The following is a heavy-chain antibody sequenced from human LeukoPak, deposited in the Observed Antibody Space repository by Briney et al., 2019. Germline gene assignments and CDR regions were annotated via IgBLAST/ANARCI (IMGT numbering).Heavy chain of an antibody. Sequence: GGSLRLSCAASGFTFSSYWMHWVRQAPGKGLEWVSSISSSSSYIYYADSVKGRFTISRDNAKNSLYLQMNSLRAEDTAVYYCARAKSRFLDYWGQGTLVTVSS. V-gene: IGHV3-21*01. CDR2: ISSSSSYI. CDR1: GFTFSSYW. D-gene: IGHD3-3*01. J-gene: IGHJ4*02. CDR3: ARAKSRFLDY.